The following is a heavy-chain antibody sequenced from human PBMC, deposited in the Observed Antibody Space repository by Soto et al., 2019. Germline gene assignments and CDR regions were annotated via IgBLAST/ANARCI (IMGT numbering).Heavy chain of an antibody. CDR1: GFTFSSYS. CDR2: FRTGGDDGTT. D-gene: IGHD3-10*01. Sequence: GGSLRLSCAASGFTFSSYSMSWVRQAPGKGLEWVSGFRTGGDDGTTYYADSVKGRFTISRDDSKNTLFLQMNSLRAEDTAIYYCAKKVNSGPGSQYFDYWGQGTLVTVSS. CDR3: AKKVNSGPGSQYFDY. V-gene: IGHV3-23*01. J-gene: IGHJ4*02.